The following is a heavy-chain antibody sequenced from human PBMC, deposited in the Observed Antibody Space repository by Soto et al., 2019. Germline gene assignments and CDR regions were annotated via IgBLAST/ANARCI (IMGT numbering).Heavy chain of an antibody. D-gene: IGHD3-16*01. J-gene: IGHJ6*03. Sequence: ASVKVSCTASGGTFSSYTISWVRQAPGQGLEWMGRIIPILGIANYAQKFQGRVTITADKSTSTAYMELSSLRSEDTAVYYCAREVGGGDYYYYMDVWGKGTTVTVS. CDR1: GGTFSSYT. V-gene: IGHV1-69*04. CDR2: IIPILGIA. CDR3: AREVGGGDYYYYMDV.